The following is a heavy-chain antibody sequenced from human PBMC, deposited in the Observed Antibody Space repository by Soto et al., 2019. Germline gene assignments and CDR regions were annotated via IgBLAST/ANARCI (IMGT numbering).Heavy chain of an antibody. CDR3: AKQGSGVVTASAFDI. CDR2: ISYDGSNK. Sequence: GSLRLSCAASGFTFSSYGMHWVRQAPGKGLEWVAVISYDGSNKYYADSVKGRFTISRDNSKNTLYLQMNSLRAEDTAVYYCAKQGSGVVTASAFDIWGQGTMVTVSS. CDR1: GFTFSSYG. D-gene: IGHD2-21*02. V-gene: IGHV3-30*18. J-gene: IGHJ3*02.